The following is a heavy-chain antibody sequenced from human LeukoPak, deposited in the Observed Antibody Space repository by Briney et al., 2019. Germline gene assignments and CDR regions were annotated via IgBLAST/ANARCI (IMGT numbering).Heavy chain of an antibody. CDR3: AREDIVVVPAAVGDAFDI. J-gene: IGHJ3*02. Sequence: PSETLSLTCTVSGGSISSSSYYWGWIRQPPGKGLEWIGSIYYSGSTYYNPSLKSRVTISVDTSKNQFSLKLSSVTAADTAVYYCAREDIVVVPAAVGDAFDIWGQGTMVTVSS. D-gene: IGHD2-2*01. V-gene: IGHV4-39*07. CDR2: IYYSGST. CDR1: GGSISSSSYY.